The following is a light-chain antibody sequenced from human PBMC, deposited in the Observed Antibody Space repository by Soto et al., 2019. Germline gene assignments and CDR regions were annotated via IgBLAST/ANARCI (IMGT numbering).Light chain of an antibody. J-gene: IGKJ5*01. CDR3: QQYGSPPIT. Sequence: EIVLTQSLATLSLSPGERATLSCLASQSVSSTYLAWYQQQPGQAPRLLMSGTSNRATGTPDRFSGSGSGTDFTLTISRLEPEDFAVYYCQQYGSPPITFGQGTLLEIK. CDR1: QSVSSTY. CDR2: GTS. V-gene: IGKV3-20*01.